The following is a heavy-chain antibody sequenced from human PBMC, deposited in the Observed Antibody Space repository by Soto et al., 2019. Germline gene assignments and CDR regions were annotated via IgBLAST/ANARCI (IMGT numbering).Heavy chain of an antibody. D-gene: IGHD3-10*01. V-gene: IGHV1-69*01. J-gene: IGHJ4*02. CDR2: IIPIFGTA. Sequence: QVQLVQSGAEVKKPGSSVKVSCKASGGTFSSYAISWVRQAPGQGLEWMGGIIPIFGTANYAQKFQGRVTITADESTSTTYMELSSLRSEDTAVDYCASPQLGWGRYYTFDYWGQGTLVTVSS. CDR1: GGTFSSYA. CDR3: ASPQLGWGRYYTFDY.